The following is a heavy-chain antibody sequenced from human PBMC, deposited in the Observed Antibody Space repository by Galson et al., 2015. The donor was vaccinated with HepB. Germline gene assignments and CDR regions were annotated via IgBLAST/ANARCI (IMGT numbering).Heavy chain of an antibody. CDR2: ISPTGGST. CDR3: ARGNSGWYIFYFDN. D-gene: IGHD6-19*01. Sequence: SVKVSCKASGYTFTSYYLHWVRQAPGQGLEWMGIISPTGGSTSYAQKFQDRLTMTRDTSTSTVYMELSSLRSDDTAVYYCARGNSGWYIFYFDNWGREPWSPSPQ. CDR1: GYTFTSYY. J-gene: IGHJ4*02. V-gene: IGHV1-46*03.